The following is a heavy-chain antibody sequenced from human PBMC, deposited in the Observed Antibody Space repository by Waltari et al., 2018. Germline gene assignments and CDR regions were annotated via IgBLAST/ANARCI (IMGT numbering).Heavy chain of an antibody. CDR1: GGSTSSVNYH. CDR3: ARFSQVTASSLLDF. Sequence: QLQMQEAGPRLVKPSETLSLTCTVSGGSTSSVNYHWGYIRQPPGKGLEWIGIINYSGTTYYNPSLKSRVIISADTSKNQFALQLSPVTAADTAVYYCARFSQVTASSLLDFWGQGTLVTVSS. CDR2: INYSGTT. D-gene: IGHD2-21*02. J-gene: IGHJ4*02. V-gene: IGHV4-39*01.